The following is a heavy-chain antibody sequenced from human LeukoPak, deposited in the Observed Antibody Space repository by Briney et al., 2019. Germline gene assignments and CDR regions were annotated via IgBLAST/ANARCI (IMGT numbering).Heavy chain of an antibody. V-gene: IGHV3-53*01. J-gene: IGHJ6*04. CDR2: IYSGGST. D-gene: IGHD3-10*01. Sequence: PGGSLRLSCAASGFTVSSNYMSWVRQAPGKGLEWVSVIYSGGSTYYADSVKGRFTISRDNSKNTLYLQMNSLRAEDTAVYYCAREPHSMKYYYGSGSLAGILDVWGKGTTVTVSS. CDR3: AREPHSMKYYYGSGSLAGILDV. CDR1: GFTVSSNY.